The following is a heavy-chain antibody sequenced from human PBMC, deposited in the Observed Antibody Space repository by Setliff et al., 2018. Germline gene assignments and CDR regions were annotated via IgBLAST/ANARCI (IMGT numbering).Heavy chain of an antibody. V-gene: IGHV4-4*09. CDR2: IYTSGST. D-gene: IGHD3-10*01. Sequence: SETLSLTCNVSGDSMNDNHWTWIRQPPGKGLEWIGYIYTSGSTNYSPSLKSRVTISVDTSKNQFSLELTSVTVADTAVYYCARDYWGSLDYWGQGILVTVSS. J-gene: IGHJ4*02. CDR1: GDSMNDNH. CDR3: ARDYWGSLDY.